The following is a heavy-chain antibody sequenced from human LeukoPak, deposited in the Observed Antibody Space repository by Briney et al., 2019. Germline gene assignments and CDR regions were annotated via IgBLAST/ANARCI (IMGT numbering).Heavy chain of an antibody. CDR1: GYTFTGYY. D-gene: IGHD6-13*01. CDR3: ARDHSSSWPRDYFYGMDV. V-gene: IGHV1-2*02. Sequence: ASVKVSCKASGYTFTGYYMHWVRQAPGQGLEWMGWINPNSGGTNYAQKFQGRVTMTRDTSISTAYMELSRLRSDDTAVYYCARDHSSSWPRDYFYGMDVWGQGTTVTVSS. CDR2: INPNSGGT. J-gene: IGHJ6*02.